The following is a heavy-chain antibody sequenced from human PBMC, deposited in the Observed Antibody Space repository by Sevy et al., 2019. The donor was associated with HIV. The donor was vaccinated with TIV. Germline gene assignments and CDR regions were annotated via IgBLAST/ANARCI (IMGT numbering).Heavy chain of an antibody. V-gene: IGHV3-23*01. CDR3: SSYPETKPYYFDY. D-gene: IGHD1-26*01. CDR1: GFTFSSYA. J-gene: IGHJ4*02. CDR2: ISGSGGST. Sequence: GGSLRLSCAASGFTFSSYAMSWVRQAPGKGLEWVSAISGSGGSTYYADSVKGRFTISRDNSKNTPYLQMNSLRAEDTAVYYCSSYPETKPYYFDYWGQGTLVTVSS.